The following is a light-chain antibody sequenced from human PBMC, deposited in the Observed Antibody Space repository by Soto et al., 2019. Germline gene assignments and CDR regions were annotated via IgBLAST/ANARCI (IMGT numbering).Light chain of an antibody. Sequence: QSALTQPPSVSGSPGQSVTISCTGTSSDVGGYNYLSWYQQHPGKAPKLMIYDVSHRPSGVPNRCSGSKSDNTASLTISGLQAEDEADYNCCSYAGTYTRVFGGGTKLTVL. CDR1: SSDVGGYNY. CDR3: CSYAGTYTRV. V-gene: IGLV2-11*01. CDR2: DVS. J-gene: IGLJ3*02.